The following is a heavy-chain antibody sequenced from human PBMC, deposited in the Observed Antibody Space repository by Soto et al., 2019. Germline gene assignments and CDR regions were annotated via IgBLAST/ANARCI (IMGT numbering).Heavy chain of an antibody. CDR3: SKQRGPPGFSYYGLEV. CDR2: IKSRGNGGTT. J-gene: IGHJ6*01. Sequence: QLVESGGGLVTPGKSVTLSCVGSGFDFTAAWMHWVRQAPGTGLEWVGRIKSRGNGGTTDYSAPVKGRFTISRDDSNNIVSLQMNSLKTEDTAVYFCSKQRGPPGFSYYGLEVWGQGSTVTVTS. D-gene: IGHD3-3*01. CDR1: GFDFTAAW. V-gene: IGHV3-15*07.